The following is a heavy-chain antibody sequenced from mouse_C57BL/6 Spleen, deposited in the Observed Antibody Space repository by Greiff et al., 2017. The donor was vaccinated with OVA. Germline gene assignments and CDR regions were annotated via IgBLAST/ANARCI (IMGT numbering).Heavy chain of an antibody. CDR2: IYPGDGDT. Sequence: QVQLKESGPELVKPGASVKISCKASGYAFSSSWMNWVKQRPGKGLEWIGRIYPGDGDTNYNGKFKGKATLTAEKSSSTAYMQLSSLTSEDSAVYFCAREGNYVYYFDYWGQGTTLTVSS. V-gene: IGHV1-82*01. CDR1: GYAFSSSW. J-gene: IGHJ2*01. CDR3: AREGNYVYYFDY. D-gene: IGHD2-1*01.